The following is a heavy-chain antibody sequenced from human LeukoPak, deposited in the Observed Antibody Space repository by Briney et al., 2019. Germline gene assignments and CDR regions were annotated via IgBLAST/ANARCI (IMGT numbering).Heavy chain of an antibody. D-gene: IGHD2-8*01. CDR2: ISSSSSYI. CDR1: GFTFSSYS. Sequence: GGSLRLSCAASGFTFSSYSMTWVRQAPGKGLEWVSSISSSSSYIYYADSVKGRLTISRDNAKNSLYLQMNSLRAEDTAVYYCASGARYAFDYWGQGTLVTVSS. J-gene: IGHJ4*02. CDR3: ASGARYAFDY. V-gene: IGHV3-21*01.